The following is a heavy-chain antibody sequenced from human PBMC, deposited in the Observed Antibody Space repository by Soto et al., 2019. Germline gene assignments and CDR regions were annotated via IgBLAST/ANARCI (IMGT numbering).Heavy chain of an antibody. D-gene: IGHD3-9*01. J-gene: IGHJ4*02. CDR1: GYTFTSYA. CDR2: IKAGNGNT. CDR3: ARDHRFYYDILTGLPY. V-gene: IGHV1-3*01. Sequence: ASVKVSCKASGYTFTSYAMHWVRQAPGQRLEWMGWIKAGNGNTKYSQKIQGRVTNTRDTSASTAYMELSSLRFEVTAVYYCARDHRFYYDILTGLPYWGQGTLVTFFS.